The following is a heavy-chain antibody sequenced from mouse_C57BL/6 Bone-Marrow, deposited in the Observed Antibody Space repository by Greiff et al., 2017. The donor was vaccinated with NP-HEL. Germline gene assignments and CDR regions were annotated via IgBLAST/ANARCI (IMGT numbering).Heavy chain of an antibody. CDR1: GYTFTSYW. Sequence: QVQLQQPGAELVMPGASVKLSCKASGYTFTSYWMHWVKQRHGQGLEWIGEIDPSDSYTNYNQKFKGKSTLTVDKSSSTAYMQLSSLTSEDSAVYYCARDGYYSAWFAYWGQGTLVTVSA. V-gene: IGHV1-69*01. D-gene: IGHD2-3*01. CDR2: IDPSDSYT. CDR3: ARDGYYSAWFAY. J-gene: IGHJ3*01.